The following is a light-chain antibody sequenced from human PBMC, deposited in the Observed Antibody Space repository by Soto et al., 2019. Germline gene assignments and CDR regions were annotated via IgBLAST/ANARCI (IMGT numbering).Light chain of an antibody. CDR3: QQYNSFPYT. CDR1: QSIRSL. J-gene: IGKJ2*01. CDR2: DAS. V-gene: IGKV1-5*01. Sequence: DIQMTQSPSTLSASVGDRVTITCRASQSIRSLLAWYQQRPGKAPKLLIYDASSLESGVPSRFSGSGSGTEFTLTISSLQPDDSATYYCQQYNSFPYTFGQGTKLELK.